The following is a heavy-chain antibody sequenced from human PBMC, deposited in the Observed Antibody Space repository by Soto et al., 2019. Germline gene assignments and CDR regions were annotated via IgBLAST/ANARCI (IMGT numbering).Heavy chain of an antibody. CDR1: GYSFTNYW. V-gene: IGHV5-51*01. J-gene: IGHJ6*02. D-gene: IGHD3-10*01. CDR3: ARPRSGSYRLDYYGMDV. Sequence: GESLKLSCQGSGYSFTNYWIAWVRQMPGKGLEWMGIIYPGDSDTRYSPSFQGQVTISADKSISTAYLQWRSLRASDTAMYYCARPRSGSYRLDYYGMDVWGQGTTVTVSS. CDR2: IYPGDSDT.